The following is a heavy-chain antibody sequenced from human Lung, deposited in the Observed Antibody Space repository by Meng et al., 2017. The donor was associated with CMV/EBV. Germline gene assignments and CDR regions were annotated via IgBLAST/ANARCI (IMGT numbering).Heavy chain of an antibody. CDR3: TSAPGDY. V-gene: IGHV1-2*02. Sequence: QVRLVQSGAAVKKPGASVKVSCKASGYTFIDYYMRSVRQAPGQGLEWVGWINPKSGGTHYAQSFQGRVTITRDTSINTVYVEISSLKSDDTAVYYCTSAPGDYWGQGTLVTVSS. J-gene: IGHJ4*03. D-gene: IGHD1-14*01. CDR2: INPKSGGT. CDR1: GYTFIDYY.